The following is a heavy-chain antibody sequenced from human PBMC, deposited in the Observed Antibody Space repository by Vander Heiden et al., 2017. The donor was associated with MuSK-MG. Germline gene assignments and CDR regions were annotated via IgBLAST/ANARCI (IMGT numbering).Heavy chain of an antibody. CDR3: ARGLWFGELSSGYYYGMDV. CDR1: GFTFRSYA. D-gene: IGHD3-10*01. J-gene: IGHJ6*02. CDR2: ISYDGSNK. Sequence: QVQLVESGGGVVQPGRSLRLSCAASGFTFRSYAMHWVRQAPGKGLEWVAVISYDGSNKYYADSVKGRFTISRDNSKNTLYLQMNSLRAEDTAVYYCARGLWFGELSSGYYYGMDVWGQGTTVTVSS. V-gene: IGHV3-30*04.